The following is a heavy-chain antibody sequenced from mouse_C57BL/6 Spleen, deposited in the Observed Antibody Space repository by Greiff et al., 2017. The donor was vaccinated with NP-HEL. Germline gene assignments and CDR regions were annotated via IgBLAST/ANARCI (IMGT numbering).Heavy chain of an antibody. Sequence: EVKLVESGGDLVKPGGSLKLSCAASGFTFSSYGMSWVRQTPDKRLEWVATISSGGSYTYYPDSVKGRFTISRDNAKNNLYLQMSSLKSEDTAMYYCARERDGPFCAYWGQGTLVTVSA. V-gene: IGHV5-6*01. CDR2: ISSGGSYT. J-gene: IGHJ3*01. D-gene: IGHD2-3*01. CDR1: GFTFSSYG. CDR3: ARERDGPFCAY.